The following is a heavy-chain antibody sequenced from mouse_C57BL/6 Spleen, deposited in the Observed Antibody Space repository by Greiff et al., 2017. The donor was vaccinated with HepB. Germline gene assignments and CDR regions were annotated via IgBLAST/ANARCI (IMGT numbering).Heavy chain of an antibody. CDR2: IYPGSGST. CDR3: ARKEGYDGYYVGDY. Sequence: QVQLKQPGAELVKPGASVKMSCKASGYTFTSYWITWVKQRPGQGLEWIGDIYPGSGSTNYNEKFKSKATLTVDTSSSTAYMQLSSLTSEDSAVYYCARKEGYDGYYVGDYWGQGTTLTVSS. D-gene: IGHD2-3*01. J-gene: IGHJ2*01. V-gene: IGHV1-55*01. CDR1: GYTFTSYW.